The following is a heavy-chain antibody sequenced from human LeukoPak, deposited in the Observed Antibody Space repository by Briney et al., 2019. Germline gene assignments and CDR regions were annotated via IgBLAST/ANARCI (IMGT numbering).Heavy chain of an antibody. V-gene: IGHV1-8*02. Sequence: ASVKVSCKASGYTFTNYGVSWVRQAPGQGLEWMGWMNPNSGDSHSVDKFQGRVTMTRDTSIRTAYMELSGLRSDDTAVYYCARRYCISTGCSAFDYWGPGTPVTVSS. J-gene: IGHJ4*02. CDR2: MNPNSGDS. CDR3: ARRYCISTGCSAFDY. D-gene: IGHD2-2*01. CDR1: GYTFTNYG.